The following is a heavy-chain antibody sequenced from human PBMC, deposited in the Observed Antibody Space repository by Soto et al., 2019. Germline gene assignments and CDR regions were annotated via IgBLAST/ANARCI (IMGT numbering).Heavy chain of an antibody. J-gene: IGHJ4*02. CDR1: GGTFSSYA. CDR2: IIPIFGTA. Sequence: GASVKVSCKASGGTFSSYAISWVRQAPGQGLEWMGGIIPIFGTANYAQKFQGRVTITADNSKNTLYLQMNSLRAEDTAVYYCATIGGGSSSWYVYWGQGTLVTVSS. D-gene: IGHD6-13*01. CDR3: ATIGGGSSSWYVY. V-gene: IGHV1-69*06.